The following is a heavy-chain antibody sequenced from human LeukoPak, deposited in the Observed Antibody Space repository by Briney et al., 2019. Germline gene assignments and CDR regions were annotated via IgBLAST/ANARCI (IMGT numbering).Heavy chain of an antibody. CDR1: GFTFSSYS. Sequence: PGGSLRLSCAASGFTFSSYSMNWVRQAPGKGLEGVSSISSSSSYIYYADSVKGRFTISRDNAKNSLYLQMNSLRAEDTAVYYCASQVGGYYYDSSGYDWGQGTLVTVSS. CDR2: ISSSSSYI. CDR3: ASQVGGYYYDSSGYD. V-gene: IGHV3-21*01. D-gene: IGHD3-22*01. J-gene: IGHJ4*02.